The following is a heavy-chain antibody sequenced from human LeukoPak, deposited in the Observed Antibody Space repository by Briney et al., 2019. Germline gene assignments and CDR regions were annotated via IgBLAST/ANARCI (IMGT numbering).Heavy chain of an antibody. CDR1: SGSINNHY. CDR3: ARDQIGYGLDY. J-gene: IGHJ4*02. CDR2: IYDSWNT. V-gene: IGHV4-59*11. Sequence: PSETLSLTCIVSSGSINNHYWSWIGQPPGKGLEWIGYIYDSWNTNYNPSLPSRVTISMDASRNQFSLNLTSVTAADTAVYCARDQIGYGLDYWGQGTLVTVSS. D-gene: IGHD5-18*01.